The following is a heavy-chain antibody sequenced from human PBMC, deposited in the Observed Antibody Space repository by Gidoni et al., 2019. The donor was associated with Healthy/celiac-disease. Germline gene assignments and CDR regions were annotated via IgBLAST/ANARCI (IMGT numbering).Heavy chain of an antibody. J-gene: IGHJ4*02. V-gene: IGHV3-48*01. CDR3: VRDRIGSYSFDY. CDR1: GFTFSSYT. Sequence: EVQLVESGGGLVQPGGSLRLSCAASGFTFSSYTMTWVRQAPGKGLGWVSYISSSSSTIYYADSVRCRFTISRDNAKNSLYLQMNSLRAEDTAVYYCVRDRIGSYSFDYWGQGTLVTVSS. CDR2: ISSSSSTI. D-gene: IGHD1-26*01.